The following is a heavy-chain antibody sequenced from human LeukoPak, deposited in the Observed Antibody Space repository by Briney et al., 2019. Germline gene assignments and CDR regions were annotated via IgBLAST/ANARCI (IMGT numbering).Heavy chain of an antibody. Sequence: SSVTVSCQASGYTLIGYFMHWVGPAPGQGLEWMGIINPSGCSTSYAHKFHGRVTKTRDTSTSTVYMELSSLRSEDTAVYYCSLDIPAGWVLWGQGTMVTISS. CDR1: GYTLIGYF. J-gene: IGHJ3*01. D-gene: IGHD1-26*01. CDR3: SLDIPAGWVL. CDR2: INPSGCST. V-gene: IGHV1-46*03.